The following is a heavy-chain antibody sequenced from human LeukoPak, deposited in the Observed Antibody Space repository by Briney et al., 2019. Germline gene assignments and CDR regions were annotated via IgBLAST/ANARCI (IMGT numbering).Heavy chain of an antibody. V-gene: IGHV4-39*01. Sequence: SETLSLTCTVSGGSISSGSYYWGWIRQPPGKGLEWIGSIYYSGSTYYNPSLQSRVTISVDTSKNQFSLKLNSVTAADTAVYYCASFYCSGGSCYQYFSYYYMDVWGKGTTVTISS. CDR1: GGSISSGSYY. D-gene: IGHD2-15*01. CDR3: ASFYCSGGSCYQYFSYYYMDV. J-gene: IGHJ6*03. CDR2: IYYSGST.